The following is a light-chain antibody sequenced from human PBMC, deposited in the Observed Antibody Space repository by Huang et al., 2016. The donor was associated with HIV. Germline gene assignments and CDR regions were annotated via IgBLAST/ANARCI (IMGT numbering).Light chain of an antibody. CDR3: QQYNTSPRT. CDR1: QGVFKD. CDR2: GSS. J-gene: IGKJ1*01. Sequence: TRAVSTGDRAPLTARASQGVFKDVAWDQQKPGQAPKLLIYGSSTRAAGIPARFSGSGSGTDFTRTISSLQSEDFAVYYCQQYNTSPRTFGQGTKVEV. V-gene: IGKV3-15*01.